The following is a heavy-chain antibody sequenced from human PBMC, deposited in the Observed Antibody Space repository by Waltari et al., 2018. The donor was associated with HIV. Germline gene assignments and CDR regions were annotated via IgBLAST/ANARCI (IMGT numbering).Heavy chain of an antibody. D-gene: IGHD3-22*01. J-gene: IGHJ4*02. CDR3: AREFYYDSSGYNSGFDY. V-gene: IGHV3-30*01. Sequence: QVQLVESGGGVVQPGRSLRLSCAASGFTFSTYVMHWVRQPPGKGLECVADISSDGSDKYHADSVKGRFTISRDNSKNTLYLQMDSLRAEDTAVYFCAREFYYDSSGYNSGFDYWGQGTLVTVSS. CDR1: GFTFSTYV. CDR2: ISSDGSDK.